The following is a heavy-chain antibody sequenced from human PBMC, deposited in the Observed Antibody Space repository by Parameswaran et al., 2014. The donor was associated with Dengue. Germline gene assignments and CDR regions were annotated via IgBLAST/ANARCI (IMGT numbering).Heavy chain of an antibody. V-gene: IGHV1-18*01. CDR3: ARDQPGLITTIFGVVIPNFDY. CDR2: ISAYNGNT. J-gene: IGHJ4*02. Sequence: SWVRQAPGQGLEWMGWISAYNGNTNYAQKLQGRVTMTTDTSTSTAYMELRSLRSDDTAVYYCARDQPGLITTIFGVVIPNFDYWGQGTLVTVSS. D-gene: IGHD3-3*01.